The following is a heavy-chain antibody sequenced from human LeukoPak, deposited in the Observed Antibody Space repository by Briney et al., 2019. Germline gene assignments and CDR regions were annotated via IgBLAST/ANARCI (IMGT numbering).Heavy chain of an antibody. V-gene: IGHV3-7*03. CDR3: ARILA. CDR1: GFTFTNYW. Sequence: GGSLRLSCVASGFTFTNYWMSWVRQTPGKGLEWVANIKPDGSEKYYVDSVKGRFTISRDNAKNSLYLQMDSLRAEDTAVYYCARILAWGQGTLVTVSS. J-gene: IGHJ5*02. CDR2: IKPDGSEK.